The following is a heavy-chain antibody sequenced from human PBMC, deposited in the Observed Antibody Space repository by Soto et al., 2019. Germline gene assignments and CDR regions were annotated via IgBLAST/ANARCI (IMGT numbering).Heavy chain of an antibody. CDR3: ARAAGFGVVTPFFDF. CDR2: SYYRGST. CDR1: GDSISTSNHY. D-gene: IGHD3-3*01. Sequence: QLQLQESGPELVKPSETLSLTCAVSGDSISTSNHYWGWIRQSPGRRLEWIGSSYYRGSTHYNPSLKTRVTISVDTSKNQVSLKVYSVTAADTAVYYCARAAGFGVVTPFFDFWGQGTLVTVSS. V-gene: IGHV4-39*01. J-gene: IGHJ4*02.